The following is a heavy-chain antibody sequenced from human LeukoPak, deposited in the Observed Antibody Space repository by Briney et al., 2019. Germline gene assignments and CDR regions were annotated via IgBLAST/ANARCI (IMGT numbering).Heavy chain of an antibody. CDR1: GYSFTSYW. CDR3: ARHGGDYYDSSGYPDY. D-gene: IGHD3-22*01. CDR2: IYPGDSDT. Sequence: PGESLKISCQGSGYSFTSYWIGWVRQMPGKGLEWMGIIYPGDSDTRYSPSFQGQVTISADKSISTAYLQWSGLKASDTAMYYCARHGGDYYDSSGYPDYWGQGTLVTVSS. V-gene: IGHV5-51*01. J-gene: IGHJ4*02.